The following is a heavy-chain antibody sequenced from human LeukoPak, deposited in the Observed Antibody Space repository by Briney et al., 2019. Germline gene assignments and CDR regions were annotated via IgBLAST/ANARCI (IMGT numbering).Heavy chain of an antibody. CDR3: ARRGYYYGSGSYYIDAFDI. D-gene: IGHD3-10*01. J-gene: IGHJ3*02. CDR2: IYPGDSET. Sequence: GESLKISCKGSGYSFTSYWIGWVRQMPGKGLEWMGIIYPGDSETRFSPSFQGQVTISADKSISTAYLQWSSLKASDTAIYYCARRGYYYGSGSYYIDAFDIWGQGTMATVSS. V-gene: IGHV5-51*01. CDR1: GYSFTSYW.